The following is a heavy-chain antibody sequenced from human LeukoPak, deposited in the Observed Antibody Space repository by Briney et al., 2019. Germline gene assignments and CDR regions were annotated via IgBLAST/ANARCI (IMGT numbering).Heavy chain of an antibody. CDR1: GYTFTSYA. D-gene: IGHD2-2*02. V-gene: IGHV7-4-1*02. J-gene: IGHJ4*02. CDR2: INTNTGNP. Sequence: GASVKVSCKASGYTFTSYAMNWVRQAPGQGLEWMGWINTNTGNPTYAQGFTGRFVFPLDTSVSTAYLQISSLKAEDTAVYYCAREFAAGDAAIVYDYWGQRTLVTVSS. CDR3: AREFAAGDAAIVYDY.